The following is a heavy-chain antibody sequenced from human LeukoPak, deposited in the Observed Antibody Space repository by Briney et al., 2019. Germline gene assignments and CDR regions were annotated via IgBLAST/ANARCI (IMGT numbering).Heavy chain of an antibody. D-gene: IGHD3-10*01. CDR3: AREFRSGSYVPRSFDY. CDR2: IDPSGGST. CDR1: GYTFTSYH. V-gene: IGHV1-46*01. Sequence: ASVKVSCKASGYTFTSYHMHWVRQAPGQGLEWMGIIDPSGGSTTYAPKFQGRVIMTRDTSTSTVYMELSSLRSEDTAVYYCAREFRSGSYVPRSFDYWGQGTLVTVS. J-gene: IGHJ4*02.